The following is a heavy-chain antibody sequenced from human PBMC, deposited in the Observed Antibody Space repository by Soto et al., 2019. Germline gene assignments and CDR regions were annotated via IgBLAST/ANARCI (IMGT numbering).Heavy chain of an antibody. Sequence: HGESLKISCKGSGFTFTSYWIAWVRQMPGKGLEWMGIIYPGDSDSSYSPSFQGQVTISADKSINTAYLHWSSLKASDTAIYYCAKHEGYCSTTTCSNFDYWGQGTLVTVS. CDR3: AKHEGYCSTTTCSNFDY. D-gene: IGHD2-2*01. CDR2: IYPGDSDS. J-gene: IGHJ4*02. V-gene: IGHV5-51*01. CDR1: GFTFTSYW.